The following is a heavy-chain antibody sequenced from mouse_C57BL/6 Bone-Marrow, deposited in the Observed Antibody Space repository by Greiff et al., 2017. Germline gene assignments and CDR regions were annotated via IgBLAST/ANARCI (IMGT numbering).Heavy chain of an antibody. CDR2: ISYSGST. Sequence: EVQLQQPGPGMVKPSQSLSLTCTVTGYSITSGYDWHWIRHFPGNILEWMGYISYSGSTNYNPSLKSQISFTHDTSKNHFFLKLNAVTTEDTATYYCARGDDYDGAWFAYWGQGTLVTVSA. CDR3: ARGDDYDGAWFAY. V-gene: IGHV3-1*01. D-gene: IGHD2-4*01. CDR1: GYSITSGYD. J-gene: IGHJ3*01.